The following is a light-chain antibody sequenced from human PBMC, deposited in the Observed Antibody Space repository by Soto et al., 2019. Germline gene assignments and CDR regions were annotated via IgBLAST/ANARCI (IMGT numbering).Light chain of an antibody. Sequence: EIVMTQSPATLSVSPGERATLSCRASQSVSSNLAWYQQTPGQAPRPLIYRASTRATGIPARFSGSGSGTEFTLTISSLQSEDFAVYYCQQYNNWPWTFGQGTKVEIK. V-gene: IGKV3-15*01. J-gene: IGKJ1*01. CDR2: RAS. CDR1: QSVSSN. CDR3: QQYNNWPWT.